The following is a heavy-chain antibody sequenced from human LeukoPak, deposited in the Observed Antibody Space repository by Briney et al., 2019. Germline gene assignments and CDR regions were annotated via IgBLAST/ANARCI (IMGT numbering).Heavy chain of an antibody. CDR1: GFTFSSYA. Sequence: GGSLRLSCAASGFTFSSYAMSWVRQAPGMGLEGVPAISGSGGSTYYAGSVKGRFAISRDNSKNTLYLQMNSLRAEDTAVYYCAKDLFAVTTATDYWGQGTLVTVSS. CDR2: ISGSGGST. J-gene: IGHJ4*02. D-gene: IGHD4-17*01. V-gene: IGHV3-23*01. CDR3: AKDLFAVTTATDY.